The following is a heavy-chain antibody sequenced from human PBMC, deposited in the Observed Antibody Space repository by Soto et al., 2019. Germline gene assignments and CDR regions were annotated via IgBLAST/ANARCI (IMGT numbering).Heavy chain of an antibody. D-gene: IGHD3-22*01. CDR3: SRTYYYDSSGYYYDY. J-gene: IGHJ4*02. V-gene: IGHV1-18*01. CDR2: ISAYNGNT. CDR1: GYTFTSYG. Sequence: QVQLVQSGAEVKKPGASVKVSCKASGYTFTSYGISWVRQAPGQGLEWMGWISAYNGNTNYAQKFQGRVTMTRDTSISTAYMELSRLRSDDTAVYYCSRTYYYDSSGYYYDYWGQGTLVTVSS.